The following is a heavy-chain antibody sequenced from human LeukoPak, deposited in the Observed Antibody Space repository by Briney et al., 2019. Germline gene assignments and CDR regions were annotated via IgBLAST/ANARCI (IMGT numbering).Heavy chain of an antibody. CDR2: FKTKYNQV. CDR1: GFTFSSYG. Sequence: GGSLRLSCAASGFTFSSYGMHWVRQAPGKGLEWVSTFKTKYNQVYYAESVRGRFTISTDNSKKTVYLQMNSLRAEDTALYYCARSVPDYTRFDYWGQGALVTVSS. J-gene: IGHJ4*02. D-gene: IGHD4-11*01. V-gene: IGHV3-23*05. CDR3: ARSVPDYTRFDY.